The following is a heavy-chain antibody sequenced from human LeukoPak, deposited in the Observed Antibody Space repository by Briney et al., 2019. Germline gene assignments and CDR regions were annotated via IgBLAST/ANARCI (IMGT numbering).Heavy chain of an antibody. Sequence: GSLRLSCAPSGFTPTDYYMSWIRQAPGGGVEWGLYIISSCSTISYTICVMCRFTISSDKARNSQSRQMNSVRADGTAVDCCARCYTDLGGDCAMDVWGQGTTVTVSS. CDR3: ARCYTDLGGDCAMDV. J-gene: IGHJ6*02. V-gene: IGHV3-11*01. CDR2: IISSCSTI. CDR1: GFTPTDYY. D-gene: IGHD2-2*02.